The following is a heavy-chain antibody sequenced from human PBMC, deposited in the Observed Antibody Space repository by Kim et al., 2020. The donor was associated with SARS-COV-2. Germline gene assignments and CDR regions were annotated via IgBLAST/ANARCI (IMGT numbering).Heavy chain of an antibody. CDR2: IYYSGST. V-gene: IGHV4-39*01. J-gene: IGHJ5*02. Sequence: SETLSLTCTVSGGSISSSSYYWGWIRQPPGKGLEWIGSIYYSGSTYYNPSLKSRVTISVNTSKNQFSLKLSSVTAADTAVYYCARQGKQGLLLNWFDPWGQGTLVTVSS. CDR3: ARQGKQGLLLNWFDP. CDR1: GGSISSSSYY. D-gene: IGHD3-22*01.